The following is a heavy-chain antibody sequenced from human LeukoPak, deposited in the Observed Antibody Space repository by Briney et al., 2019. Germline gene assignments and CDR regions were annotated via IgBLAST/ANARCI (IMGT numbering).Heavy chain of an antibody. CDR3: ARTRPFDYYYYYMDV. D-gene: IGHD2-2*01. Sequence: SETLSLTCAVYGGSFSGYYWSWIRQPAGKGLEWIGRIYISWSTNYNPSLKSRVTMSVDTSKNQFSLKLSSVTAADTAVYYCARTRPFDYYYYYMDVWGKGTTVTVSS. J-gene: IGHJ6*03. CDR2: IYISWST. CDR1: GGSFSGYY. V-gene: IGHV4-59*10.